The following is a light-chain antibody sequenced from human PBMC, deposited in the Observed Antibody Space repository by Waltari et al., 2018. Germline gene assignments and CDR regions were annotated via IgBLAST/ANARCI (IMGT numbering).Light chain of an antibody. CDR3: QSYDTSLSVV. V-gene: IGLV1-40*01. CDR2: GSS. CDR1: GSNIGAGHD. J-gene: IGLJ3*02. Sequence: QSVLTQPPSVSGAPGQRVTISCTGSGSNIGAGHDVHWYHHLPRGAPKLLIYGSSSRPLGVPDRFFGSTSGNSAPLAIIGLRAEDEGDYYCQSYDTSLSVVFGGGTKLTVL.